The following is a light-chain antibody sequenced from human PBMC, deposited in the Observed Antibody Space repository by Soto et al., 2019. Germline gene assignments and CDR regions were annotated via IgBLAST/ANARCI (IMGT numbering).Light chain of an antibody. CDR2: SND. CDR3: AAWDDSLNGVV. V-gene: IGLV1-44*01. J-gene: IGLJ2*01. CDR1: SSNIGGNT. Sequence: QSVPTQPPSASGTPGQRVTISCSGSSSNIGGNTVSWYHQLPGTAPQLLIDSNDQRPSGVPGRFSGSKSRTSASLAISGLQSEDEADYCCAAWDDSLNGVVFGGGTQLTVL.